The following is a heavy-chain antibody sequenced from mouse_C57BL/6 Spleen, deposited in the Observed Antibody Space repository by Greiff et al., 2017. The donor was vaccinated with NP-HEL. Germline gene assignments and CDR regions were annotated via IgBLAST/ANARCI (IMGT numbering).Heavy chain of an antibody. J-gene: IGHJ1*03. CDR1: GYAFTNYL. D-gene: IGHD1-1*01. CDR3: ARRCGSSYGHFDV. CDR2: INPGSGGT. Sequence: QVQLQQSGAELVRPGTSVKVSCKASGYAFTNYLIEWVKQRPGQGLEWIGVINPGSGGTNYNEKFKGKATLTADKSSSTAYMQLSSLTSEDSAVSFCARRCGSSYGHFDVWGTGTTVTVSS. V-gene: IGHV1-54*01.